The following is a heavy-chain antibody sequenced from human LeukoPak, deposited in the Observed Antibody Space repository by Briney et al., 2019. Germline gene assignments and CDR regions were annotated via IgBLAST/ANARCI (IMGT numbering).Heavy chain of an antibody. D-gene: IGHD1-7*01. CDR3: ARHLNNWNYFHNWFDP. V-gene: IGHV4-59*08. J-gene: IGHJ5*02. CDR2: IYYSGST. CDR1: GGSFSGYY. Sequence: SETLSLTCAVYGGSFSGYYWSWIRQPPGKGLEWIGYIYYSGSTNYNPSLKSRVTISVDTSKNQFSLKLSSVTAADTAVYYCARHLNNWNYFHNWFDPWGRGTLVTVSS.